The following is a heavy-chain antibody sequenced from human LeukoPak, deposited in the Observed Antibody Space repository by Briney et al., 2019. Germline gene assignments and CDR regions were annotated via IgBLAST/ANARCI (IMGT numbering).Heavy chain of an antibody. CDR1: GYTFTGYY. J-gene: IGHJ3*02. D-gene: IGHD2-2*01. Sequence: GASVKVSXKASGYTFTGYYMHWVRQAPGQGLEWMGWINPNSGGTNYAQKFQGRGTMTRDTSISTAYMELSRLRSDDTAVYYCARERYYCSSTSCYSTVDAFDIWGQGTMVTVSS. CDR3: ARERYYCSSTSCYSTVDAFDI. V-gene: IGHV1-2*02. CDR2: INPNSGGT.